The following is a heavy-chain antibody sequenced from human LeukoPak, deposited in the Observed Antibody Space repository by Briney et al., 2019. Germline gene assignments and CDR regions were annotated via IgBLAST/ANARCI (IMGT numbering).Heavy chain of an antibody. CDR2: IIPIFGTA. D-gene: IGHD2-21*02. CDR1: GGTFSSYA. CDR3: ARVYCGGDWLFKCGAWFDP. V-gene: IGHV1-69*01. Sequence: SVKVSCKASGGTFSSYAISWVRQAPGQGLEWMGGIIPIFGTANYAQKFQGRVTITADESTSTAYMELSSLRSEDTAVYYCARVYCGGDWLFKCGAWFDPWGQGTLVTVSS. J-gene: IGHJ5*02.